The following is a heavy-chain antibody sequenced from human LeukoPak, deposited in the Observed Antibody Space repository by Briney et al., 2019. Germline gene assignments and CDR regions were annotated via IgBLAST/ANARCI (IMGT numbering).Heavy chain of an antibody. CDR2: ISGSGGST. J-gene: IGHJ2*01. CDR1: GFTFSSYA. V-gene: IGHV3-23*01. CDR3: AKVSLNLNWYFDL. D-gene: IGHD1-7*01. Sequence: GGSLRLSCAASGFTFSSYAMSWVRQAPGKGLEWVSAISGSGGSTYYADSVKGRFTTSRDNSKNTLYLQMNSLRAEDTAVYYCAKVSLNLNWYFDLWGRGTLVTVSS.